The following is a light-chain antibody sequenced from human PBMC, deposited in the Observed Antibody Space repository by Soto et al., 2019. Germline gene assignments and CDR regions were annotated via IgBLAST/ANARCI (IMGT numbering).Light chain of an antibody. Sequence: TLSCRASQSVSSNYIAWYQQNPGQAPRLLIYGASTRATGIPDRFSGSGSGTDFTLTISRLEPEDFAVYFCQQYGRSPPFAFGQGT. J-gene: IGKJ2*01. CDR2: GAS. V-gene: IGKV3-20*01. CDR1: QSVSSNY. CDR3: QQYGRSPPFA.